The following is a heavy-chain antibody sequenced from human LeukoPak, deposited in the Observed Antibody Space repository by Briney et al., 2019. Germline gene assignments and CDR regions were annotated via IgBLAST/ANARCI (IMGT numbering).Heavy chain of an antibody. J-gene: IGHJ6*04. Sequence: GGSLRLSCAASGFTFSSYAMSWVRQAPGKGLEWDSAISGSGGSTYYADSVKGRFTISRDNSKNTLYLQMNSLRAEDTAVYYCAKDFNVLLWFGEPRLYGMDVWGKGTTVTVSS. CDR3: AKDFNVLLWFGEPRLYGMDV. D-gene: IGHD3-10*01. CDR1: GFTFSSYA. CDR2: ISGSGGST. V-gene: IGHV3-23*01.